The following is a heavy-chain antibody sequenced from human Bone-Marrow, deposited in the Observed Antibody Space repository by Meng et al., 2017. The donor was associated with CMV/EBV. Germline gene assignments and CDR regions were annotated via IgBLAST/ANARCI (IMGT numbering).Heavy chain of an antibody. CDR3: ARVLRANAPDY. D-gene: IGHD4/OR15-4a*01. V-gene: IGHV3-48*04. CDR2: ISSSSSTI. J-gene: IGHJ4*02. CDR1: GFTFSSYS. Sequence: ETLSLTCAASGFTFSSYSMNWVRQAPGKGLEWVSYISSSSSTIYYADSVKGRFTISRDNAKNSLYLQMNSLRAEDTAVYYCARVLRANAPDYWGQGTLVTVSS.